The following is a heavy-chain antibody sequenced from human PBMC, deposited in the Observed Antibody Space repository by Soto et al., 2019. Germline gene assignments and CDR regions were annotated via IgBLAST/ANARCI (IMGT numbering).Heavy chain of an antibody. V-gene: IGHV3-21*04. CDR1: GFTFGSYS. Sequence: GGSLRLSCAASGFTFGSYSMNWVRQAPGKGLEWVSSISSSSSYIYYADSVKGRFTISRDNSKNTLYLQMNSLRAEDTAVYYRAKAPAPRYYDILTGYYPDGYFDYWGQGTLVTVSS. CDR3: AKAPAPRYYDILTGYYPDGYFDY. CDR2: ISSSSSYI. J-gene: IGHJ4*02. D-gene: IGHD3-9*01.